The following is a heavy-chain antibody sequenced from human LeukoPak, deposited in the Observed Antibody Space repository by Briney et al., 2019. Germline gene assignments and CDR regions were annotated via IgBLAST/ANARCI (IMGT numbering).Heavy chain of an antibody. Sequence: GGSLRLSCAASGFTFSTYRMNWVRQAPGKGLEWVANIKKDGSEKYYVDSVKGRFTISRDNAKTSLYLQMNSLRAEDTAVYYCARHLSGVTGYTYGRGIDYWGQGSLVTVSS. CDR1: GFTFSTYR. CDR3: ARHLSGVTGYTYGRGIDY. J-gene: IGHJ4*02. CDR2: IKKDGSEK. V-gene: IGHV3-7*01. D-gene: IGHD5-18*01.